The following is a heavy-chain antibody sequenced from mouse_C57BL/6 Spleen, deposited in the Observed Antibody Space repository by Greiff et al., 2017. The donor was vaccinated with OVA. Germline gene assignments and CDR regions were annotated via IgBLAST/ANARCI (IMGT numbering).Heavy chain of an antibody. J-gene: IGHJ3*01. Sequence: VQLQQSGAELVRPGASVKLSCKASGYTFTDYYINWVKQRPGQGLEWIARIYPGSGNTYYNEKFKGKATLTAEKSSSTAYMQLSSLTSEDSAVYFCVRDYYGSSPLSYWGQGTLVTVSA. CDR2: IYPGSGNT. V-gene: IGHV1-76*01. D-gene: IGHD1-1*01. CDR3: VRDYYGSSPLSY. CDR1: GYTFTDYY.